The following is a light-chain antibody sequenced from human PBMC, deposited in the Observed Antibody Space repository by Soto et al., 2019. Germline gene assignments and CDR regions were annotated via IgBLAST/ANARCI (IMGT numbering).Light chain of an antibody. CDR2: DVN. CDR1: SSDIGIYNV. V-gene: IGLV2-23*02. J-gene: IGLJ2*01. Sequence: QSVLTQPASVSGSPGQSITISCTGTSSDIGIYNVVSWYQENPGKAPRLMIYDVNKRPSGVSGRFSGSKSGNTASLTISGLQAEDETNYYCCSYASSGTILFGGGTQLTVL. CDR3: CSYASSGTIL.